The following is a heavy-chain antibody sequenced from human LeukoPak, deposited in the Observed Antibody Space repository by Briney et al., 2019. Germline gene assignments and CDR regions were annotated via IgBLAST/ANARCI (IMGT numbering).Heavy chain of an antibody. Sequence: SETLSLTCTVSGGSISSYYWSWLRQPPRKGLEWIGYIYYRGSTNYNPSLKSRVTISVDTSKNQFSLKLSSVTAADTAVYYCAKTGRGIAAASPYDAFDIWGQGTMVTVSS. CDR3: AKTGRGIAAASPYDAFDI. CDR2: IYYRGST. J-gene: IGHJ3*02. D-gene: IGHD6-13*01. CDR1: GGSISSYY. V-gene: IGHV4-59*08.